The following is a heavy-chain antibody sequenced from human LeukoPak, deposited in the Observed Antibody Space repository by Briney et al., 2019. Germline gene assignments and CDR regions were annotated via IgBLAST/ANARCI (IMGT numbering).Heavy chain of an antibody. Sequence: GGSLRRSCAAYAFTFSNYWMSRHGQAQGNGLEWVANIKQDGSEKYYVDSVKGRFTISRDNAKDSLYLQMNSLRAEDTAVYYCARDGDSSSWTEAFDIWGQGTMVTVSS. J-gene: IGHJ3*02. V-gene: IGHV3-7*01. CDR1: AFTFSNYW. D-gene: IGHD6-13*01. CDR2: IKQDGSEK. CDR3: ARDGDSSSWTEAFDI.